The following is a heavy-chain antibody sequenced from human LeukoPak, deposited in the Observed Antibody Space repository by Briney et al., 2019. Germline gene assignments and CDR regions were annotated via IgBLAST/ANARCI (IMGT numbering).Heavy chain of an antibody. J-gene: IGHJ3*02. CDR2: IYHSGST. V-gene: IGHV4-38-2*02. D-gene: IGHD3-16*01. CDR1: GYSISSGYY. Sequence: SKTLSLTCTVSGYSISSGYYWGWIRQPPGKGLEWIGSIYHSGSTYYNPSLKSRVTISVDTSKNQFSLKLSSVTAADTAVYYCARGLGAFDIWGQGTMVTVSS. CDR3: ARGLGAFDI.